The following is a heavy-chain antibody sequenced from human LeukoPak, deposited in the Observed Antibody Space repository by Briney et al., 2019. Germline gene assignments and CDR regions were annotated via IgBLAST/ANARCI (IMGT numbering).Heavy chain of an antibody. V-gene: IGHV3-11*01. CDR2: ISSSVNTI. CDR3: ARVKRQYYYDSSGFDY. D-gene: IGHD3-22*01. Sequence: GGSLRLSCAASGFTFSDYYIIWIRQAPGKGLEWVSYISSSVNTIHYADSVKGRFTISRDNAKNSLYLQMNSLRAEDTAVYYCARVKRQYYYDSSGFDYWGQGTLVTVSS. CDR1: GFTFSDYY. J-gene: IGHJ4*02.